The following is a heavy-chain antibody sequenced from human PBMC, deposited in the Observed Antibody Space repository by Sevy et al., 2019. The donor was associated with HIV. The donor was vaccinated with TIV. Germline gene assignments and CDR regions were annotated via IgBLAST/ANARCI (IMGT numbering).Heavy chain of an antibody. J-gene: IGHJ4*02. CDR3: AKGTYSSSSGGIDY. CDR1: GFTFDDYG. V-gene: IGHV3-9*01. CDR2: ISWNSGSI. D-gene: IGHD6-6*01. Sequence: SLKISCAASGFTFDDYGMHWVRQVPGKGLEWVSGISWNSGSIAYADSVKGRFTISRDNAKNSLYLQMNSLRPEDTALYYCAKGTYSSSSGGIDYWGQGTLVTVSS.